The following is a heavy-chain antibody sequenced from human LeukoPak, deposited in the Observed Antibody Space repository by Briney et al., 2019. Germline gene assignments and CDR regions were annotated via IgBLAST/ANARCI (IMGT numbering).Heavy chain of an antibody. CDR1: GFTFSSYS. D-gene: IGHD4-17*01. J-gene: IGHJ4*02. V-gene: IGHV3-21*01. Sequence: PGGSLRLSCAASGFTFSSYSMNWVRQAPGKGLEWVSSISSSSSYIYYADSVKGRFTISRDNAKNSLYLQMNSLRAEDTAVYYCARTLIGYGDYDLPDYWGQGTPVTVSS. CDR2: ISSSSSYI. CDR3: ARTLIGYGDYDLPDY.